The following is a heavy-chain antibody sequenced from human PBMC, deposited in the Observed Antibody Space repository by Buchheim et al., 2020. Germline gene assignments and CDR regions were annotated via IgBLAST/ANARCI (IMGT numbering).Heavy chain of an antibody. CDR3: VREGRGYSGYDYDY. V-gene: IGHV4-30-4*01. J-gene: IGHJ4*02. CDR1: SGSISSSDYY. D-gene: IGHD5-12*01. Sequence: QVQLQESGPGLVKPSQTLSLTCNVTSGSISSSDYYWSWIRQPPGKALEYIGNIHYTESAYYNPSLKSRVTISNDTSRNQFSLNLNSVTAADTAVYYCVREGRGYSGYDYDYWGPGIL. CDR2: IHYTESA.